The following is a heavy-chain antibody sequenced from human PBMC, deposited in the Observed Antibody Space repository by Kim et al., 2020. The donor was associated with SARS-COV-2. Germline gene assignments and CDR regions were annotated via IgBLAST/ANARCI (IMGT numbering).Heavy chain of an antibody. J-gene: IGHJ4*02. CDR1: GFTFSNAW. V-gene: IGHV3-15*01. Sequence: GGSLRLSCAASGFTFSNAWMSWVRQAPGKGLEWVGRIKSKTDGGTTDYAAPVKGRFTISRDDSKNTLYLQMNSLKTEDTAVYYCTTDLIVVVVAATLGYWGQGTLVTVSS. CDR2: IKSKTDGGTT. CDR3: TTDLIVVVVAATLGY. D-gene: IGHD2-15*01.